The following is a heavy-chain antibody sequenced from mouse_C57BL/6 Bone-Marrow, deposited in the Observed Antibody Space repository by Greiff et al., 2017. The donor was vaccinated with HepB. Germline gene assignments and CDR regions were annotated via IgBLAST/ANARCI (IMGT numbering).Heavy chain of an antibody. CDR2: IYPGNSDT. CDR1: GYTFTSYW. Sequence: DVKLQESGTVLARPGASVKMSCKTSGYTFTSYWMHWVKQRPGQGLEWIGAIYPGNSDTSYNQKFKGKAKLTAVTSASTAYMELSSLTNEDSAVYYCTRYYYGSSPYFDYWGQGTTLTVSS. J-gene: IGHJ2*01. D-gene: IGHD1-1*01. CDR3: TRYYYGSSPYFDY. V-gene: IGHV1-5*01.